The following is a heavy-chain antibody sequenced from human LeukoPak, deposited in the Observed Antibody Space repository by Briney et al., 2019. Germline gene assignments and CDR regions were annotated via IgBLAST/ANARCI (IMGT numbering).Heavy chain of an antibody. Sequence: GGSLRLSCAASGFTFSSYSMNWVRQAPGKGLEWVSVIYSDGRTYYTDSVKGRFTISRDNSKNTLYLQMNSLRAEDTAVYYCARSRAGSGSYFGAFDIWGQGTMVTVSS. CDR3: ARSRAGSGSYFGAFDI. CDR2: IYSDGRT. J-gene: IGHJ3*02. V-gene: IGHV3-53*01. D-gene: IGHD3-10*01. CDR1: GFTFSSYS.